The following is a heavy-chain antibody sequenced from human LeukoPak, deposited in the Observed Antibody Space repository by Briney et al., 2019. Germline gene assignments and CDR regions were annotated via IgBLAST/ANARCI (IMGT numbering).Heavy chain of an antibody. CDR1: GGTFSSYA. V-gene: IGHV1-69*05. CDR2: IIPIFGTE. Sequence: ASVTVSFTASGGTFSSYAISWVRQAPGPGLEWMGRIIPIFGTENYAQTFQDRLTTTTDESTSTAYIVLSSLRSEDTAVYYCARDGDYGVIWGQGTMVTVSS. D-gene: IGHD4/OR15-4a*01. CDR3: ARDGDYGVI. J-gene: IGHJ3*02.